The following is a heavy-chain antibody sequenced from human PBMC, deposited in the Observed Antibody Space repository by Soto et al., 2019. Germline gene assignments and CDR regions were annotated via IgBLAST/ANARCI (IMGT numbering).Heavy chain of an antibody. D-gene: IGHD6-19*01. CDR2: TYYGGST. J-gene: IGHJ4*02. V-gene: IGHV4-59*01. CDR1: GGSISSYY. CDR3: GRGYSSGWSPPFFDY. Sequence: QVQLQESGPGLVKPSETLSLTCTVSGGSISSYYWCWIRQPPGKGLEWIGYTYYGGSTNYNPSLKSRVTISVDTAKIQFSLRLSSVTAADTAVYYWGRGYSSGWSPPFFDYRGQGTLVTVSS.